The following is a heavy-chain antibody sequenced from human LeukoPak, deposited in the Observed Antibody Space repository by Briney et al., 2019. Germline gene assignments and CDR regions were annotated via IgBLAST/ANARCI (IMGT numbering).Heavy chain of an antibody. Sequence: PSETLSLTCTVSGGTISSSSYYWGWIRQPPGKGLEWIGSIYYSGTTYCNPSLKSRLTISLDTSKSQFSLRLTSVTAADTAVYYCARHVRFLEWLSSYYFDYWGQGTLVTVSS. D-gene: IGHD3-3*01. V-gene: IGHV4-39*01. CDR2: IYYSGTT. J-gene: IGHJ4*02. CDR1: GGTISSSSYY. CDR3: ARHVRFLEWLSSYYFDY.